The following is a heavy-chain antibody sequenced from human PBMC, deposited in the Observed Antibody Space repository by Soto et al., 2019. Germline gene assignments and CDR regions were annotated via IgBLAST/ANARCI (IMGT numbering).Heavy chain of an antibody. CDR2: ISWNSGSI. Sequence: PGGSLRLSCAASGFTFDDYAMHWVRQAPGKGLEWVSGISWNSGSIGYADSVKGRFAISRDNAKNSLYLQMNSLRAEDTALYYCAKDRGGGSYTTIGALYLGRYYGMDVWGQGTTVTVSS. V-gene: IGHV3-9*01. D-gene: IGHD2-15*01. CDR1: GFTFDDYA. J-gene: IGHJ6*02. CDR3: AKDRGGGSYTTIGALYLGRYYGMDV.